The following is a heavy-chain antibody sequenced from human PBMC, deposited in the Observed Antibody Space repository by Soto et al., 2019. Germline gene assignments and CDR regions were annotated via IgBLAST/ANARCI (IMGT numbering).Heavy chain of an antibody. D-gene: IGHD2-2*01. CDR3: ARGIGIVVVPAANWFDP. V-gene: IGHV4-34*01. Sequence: SETLSLTCAVYGGSFSGYYWSWIRQPPGKGLEWIGEINHSGSTNYNPSLKSRVTISVDTSKNQFSLKLSSVTAADTAVYYCARGIGIVVVPAANWFDPWGQGTLVTVSS. CDR1: GGSFSGYY. CDR2: INHSGST. J-gene: IGHJ5*02.